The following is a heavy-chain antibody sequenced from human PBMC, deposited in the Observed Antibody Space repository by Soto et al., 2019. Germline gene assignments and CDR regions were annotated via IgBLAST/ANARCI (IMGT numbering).Heavy chain of an antibody. J-gene: IGHJ3*02. CDR1: GYTFTSYG. Sequence: ASVKVSCKASGYTFTSYGISWVRQAPGQGLEWVGWISAYNGNTNYAQKLQGRITMTTDTSTSTAYMELRRLRSDDTAVYYCARAWYYYDSSGYPDAFDIWGQGTMVTVS. D-gene: IGHD3-22*01. CDR2: ISAYNGNT. CDR3: ARAWYYYDSSGYPDAFDI. V-gene: IGHV1-18*01.